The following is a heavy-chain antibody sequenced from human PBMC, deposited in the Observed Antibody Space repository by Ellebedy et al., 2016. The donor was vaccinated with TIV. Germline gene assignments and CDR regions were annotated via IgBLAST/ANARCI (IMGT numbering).Heavy chain of an antibody. Sequence: ASVKVSXKASGYTFTSYHIHWVRQAPGQGFEWMGMINPNGGSTNYLQTFQGRVTVTRDTSTGTAFLELASLRSEDTAVYYCAGSYTFGSDFDYWGQGTLVTVSS. D-gene: IGHD3-16*01. CDR3: AGSYTFGSDFDY. CDR1: GYTFTSYH. CDR2: INPNGGST. V-gene: IGHV1-46*01. J-gene: IGHJ4*02.